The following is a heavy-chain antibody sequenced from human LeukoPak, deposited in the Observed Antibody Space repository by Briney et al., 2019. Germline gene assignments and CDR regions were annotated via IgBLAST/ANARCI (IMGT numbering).Heavy chain of an antibody. Sequence: GESLKISCKGSGYSFTNYWIGWVRQTPGKGLEWMGIIYPGDSDTRYSPSFQGQVIISADKSISTAYLQWSSLKASDTAMYYCARLHAAAGNYYFDYWGQGTLVTVSS. D-gene: IGHD6-13*01. CDR3: ARLHAAAGNYYFDY. CDR2: IYPGDSDT. J-gene: IGHJ4*02. CDR1: GYSFTNYW. V-gene: IGHV5-51*01.